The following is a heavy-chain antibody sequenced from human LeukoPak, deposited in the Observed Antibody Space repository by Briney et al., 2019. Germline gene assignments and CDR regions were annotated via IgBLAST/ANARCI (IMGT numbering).Heavy chain of an antibody. V-gene: IGHV4-59*01. D-gene: IGHD1-26*01. J-gene: IGHJ4*02. CDR1: SGSISTYY. CDR3: ARSSGSRYYIDY. Sequence: SETLSLTCTVSSGSISTYYWTWIRQPPGKRLEWIGFIHYTGSTIYNPSLKSRVTISVDTSKNQFSLKLNSVTAADTAVYYCARSSGSRYYIDYWGQGTLVTVSS. CDR2: IHYTGST.